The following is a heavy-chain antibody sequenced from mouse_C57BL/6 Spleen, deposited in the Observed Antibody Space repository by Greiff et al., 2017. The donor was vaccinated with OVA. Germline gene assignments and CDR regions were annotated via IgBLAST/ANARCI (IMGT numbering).Heavy chain of an antibody. V-gene: IGHV1-81*01. J-gene: IGHJ1*03. Sequence: QVQLQQSGAELAKPGASVKLSCKASGYTFTSYGISWVTQSTGQGLEWIGKIYPRSGNTYYNEKFKGKATLTADKSSNTAYMEIHSLTSGDSAVYFCAREGITRVVASDWYCCVWGTETTVTVS. CDR1: GYTFTSYG. D-gene: IGHD1-1*01. CDR2: IYPRSGNT. CDR3: AREGITRVVASDWYCCV.